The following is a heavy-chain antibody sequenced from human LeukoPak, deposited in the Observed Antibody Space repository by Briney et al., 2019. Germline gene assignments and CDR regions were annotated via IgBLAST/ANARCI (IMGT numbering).Heavy chain of an antibody. CDR3: AHTVGMYCSGTSCRFYYSDY. Sequence: ESGPTLVKPTQTLTLTCTFSGFSLTTSGVGVGWIRQPPGKALEWLALIYWDGDKRYSPSLKSRLTITKDTSKNQVVLTMTNMDPVDTATYYCAHTVGMYCSGTSCRFYYSDYWGQGTLVTVSS. CDR2: IYWDGDK. D-gene: IGHD2-2*01. J-gene: IGHJ4*02. CDR1: GFSLTTSGVG. V-gene: IGHV2-5*02.